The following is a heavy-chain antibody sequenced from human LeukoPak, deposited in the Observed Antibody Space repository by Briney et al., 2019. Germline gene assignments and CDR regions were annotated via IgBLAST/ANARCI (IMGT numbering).Heavy chain of an antibody. CDR1: GFTFSTST. CDR3: ARDRKKRVDY. CDR2: ISSSSSYI. Sequence: GRPLRLYSAASGFTFSTSTLNWVHQPQAPALESPPPISSSSSYIYYADSVKGRFTISRDNAKNSLYLQMNSLRAEDTAVYYCARDRKKRVDYWGQGTLVTVSS. D-gene: IGHD1-14*01. V-gene: IGHV3-21*01. J-gene: IGHJ4*02.